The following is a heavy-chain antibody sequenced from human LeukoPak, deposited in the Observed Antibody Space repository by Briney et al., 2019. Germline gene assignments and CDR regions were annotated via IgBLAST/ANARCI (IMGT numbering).Heavy chain of an antibody. J-gene: IGHJ4*02. CDR3: ARVPVAALYYFDY. Sequence: SETLSLTCTVSGGSISSYCWSWIRQPPGKGLEWIGYIYYSGSTNYNPSLKSRVTISVDTSKNQFSLKLSSVTAADTAVYYCARVPVAALYYFDYWGQGTLVTVSS. CDR1: GGSISSYC. V-gene: IGHV4-59*01. D-gene: IGHD2-15*01. CDR2: IYYSGST.